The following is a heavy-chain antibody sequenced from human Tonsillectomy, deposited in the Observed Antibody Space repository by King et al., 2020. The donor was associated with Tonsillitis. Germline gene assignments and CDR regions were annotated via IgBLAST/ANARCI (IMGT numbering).Heavy chain of an antibody. V-gene: IGHV3-48*01. CDR3: ATWAESPTSVTSYALFDY. J-gene: IGHJ4*02. CDR2: TSSSSRTI. D-gene: IGHD4-11*01. CDR1: GFAFSGYS. Sequence: VQLVESGGGWVQPGGSLRLSCAASGFAFSGYSMNWVRQAPGKGLEWVSYTSSSSRTIYYADSVKGRFTVSRDNAKNLLYLQMSSLRADDTAVYYCATWAESPTSVTSYALFDYWGQGTLVTVSS.